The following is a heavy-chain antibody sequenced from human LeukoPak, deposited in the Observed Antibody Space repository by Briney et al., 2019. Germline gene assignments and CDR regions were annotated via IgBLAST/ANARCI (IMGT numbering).Heavy chain of an antibody. CDR1: GVSISSGSYS. CDR2: IYYSGNT. CDR3: AREVTVSSLDDAFDM. J-gene: IGHJ3*02. D-gene: IGHD2-21*02. Sequence: PSETLSLTCAVSGVSISSGSYSWSWIRQPPGKGLEWIGAIYYSGNTDYNPSLKSRITISADTSRNQFSLKLTSVTAADMAVYYCAREVTVSSLDDAFDMWGQGTVVTVSS. V-gene: IGHV4-30-4*07.